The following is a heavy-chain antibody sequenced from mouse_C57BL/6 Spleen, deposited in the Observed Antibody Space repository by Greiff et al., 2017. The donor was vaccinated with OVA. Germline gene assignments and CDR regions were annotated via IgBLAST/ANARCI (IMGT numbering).Heavy chain of an antibody. CDR1: GFSLTSYG. Sequence: VQLVESGPGLVQPSQSLSITCTVSGFSLTSYGVHWVRQSPGKGLEWLGVLWRGGSTDYNAAFMSRLSITKDNSKSQVYFKMNSLQADDTAIYYCAKNSNPGSRGGYWYFDVWGTGTTVTVSS. CDR2: LWRGGST. V-gene: IGHV2-5*01. J-gene: IGHJ1*03. D-gene: IGHD1-1*01. CDR3: AKNSNPGSRGGYWYFDV.